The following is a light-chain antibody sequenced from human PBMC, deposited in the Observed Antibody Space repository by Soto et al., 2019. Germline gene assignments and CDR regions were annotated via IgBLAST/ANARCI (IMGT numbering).Light chain of an antibody. J-gene: IGKJ1*01. CDR3: QQYNSYSSWT. V-gene: IGKV1-5*03. CDR1: QSISSW. Sequence: DIQMTQSPSTLSASVGDRVTITCRASQSISSWLAWYQQKPGKAPKPLIYKASSLESGVPSRFSGSGSGTEFTLTISSLQPDDFGTYYCQQYNSYSSWTFGQGTKVEIK. CDR2: KAS.